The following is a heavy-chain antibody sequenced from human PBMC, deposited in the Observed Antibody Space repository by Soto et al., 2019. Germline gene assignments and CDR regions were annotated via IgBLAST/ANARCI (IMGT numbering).Heavy chain of an antibody. CDR1: GGIFSSYA. J-gene: IGHJ4*02. Sequence: QVQLVQSGAEVKKPGSSVKVSCKASGGIFSSYAISWLRQAPGQGLEWMGAVIPILGQAYYAQNFQDRVTITADYSTRTAYMDLIRLRSDDTAVYFCSRIGAVGDPPGADFWGQGTLDTVSS. V-gene: IGHV1-69*01. D-gene: IGHD1-26*01. CDR3: SRIGAVGDPPGADF. CDR2: VIPILGQA.